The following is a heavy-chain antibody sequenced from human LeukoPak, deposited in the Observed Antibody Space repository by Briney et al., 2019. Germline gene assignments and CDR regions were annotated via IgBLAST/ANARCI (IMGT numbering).Heavy chain of an antibody. CDR2: ITRSGNT. Sequence: GGSLRLSCAASGFTFSRYAMSWVRQAPGKGLECTSVITRSGNTYYADSVKGRFTISRDNSKNTLYLQMNSLRAEDTAVYSCAKDAVAPGSGGDYFDYWGQGTLVTVSS. D-gene: IGHD3-10*01. J-gene: IGHJ4*02. V-gene: IGHV3-23*01. CDR3: AKDAVAPGSGGDYFDY. CDR1: GFTFSRYA.